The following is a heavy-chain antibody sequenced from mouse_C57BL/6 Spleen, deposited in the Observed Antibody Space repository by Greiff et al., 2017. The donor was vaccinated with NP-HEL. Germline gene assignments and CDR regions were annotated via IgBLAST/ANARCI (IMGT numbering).Heavy chain of an antibody. CDR1: GYTFTDYS. CDR2: IYPSDGST. CDR3: ARYRFITTVVTHWDFEV. Sequence: QVQLQQSDAELVKPGASVKISCKVSGYTFTDYSIHWMKQRPEQGLEWIGFIYPSDGSTKYNEKFKGTATLTADKSSSTAYMQLNSLTSEDSAVYVCARYRFITTVVTHWDFEVWGTGTTVTVSS. V-gene: IGHV1-78*01. D-gene: IGHD1-1*01. J-gene: IGHJ1*03.